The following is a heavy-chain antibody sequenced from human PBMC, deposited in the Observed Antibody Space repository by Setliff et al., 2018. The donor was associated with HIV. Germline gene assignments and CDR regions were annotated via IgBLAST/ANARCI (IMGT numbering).Heavy chain of an antibody. D-gene: IGHD2-15*01. CDR3: ARDRAPNYCSGGSCYGDAFDI. J-gene: IGHJ3*02. V-gene: IGHV1-46*02. CDR1: GYTFNNYY. Sequence: ASVKVSCKASGYTFNNYYMHWVRQAPGQGLEWMGIIYPSDGSTNYAQKLQGRVTITTDESTSTAYMELSSLRSEDTAVYYCARDRAPNYCSGGSCYGDAFDIWGQGTMVTVSS. CDR2: IYPSDGST.